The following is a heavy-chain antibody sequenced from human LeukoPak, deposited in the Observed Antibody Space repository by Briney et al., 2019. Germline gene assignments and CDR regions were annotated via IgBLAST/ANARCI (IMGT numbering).Heavy chain of an antibody. J-gene: IGHJ6*02. CDR3: ARSAGYKYGPAYYYGMDV. D-gene: IGHD5-18*01. CDR1: GFTFDNYA. V-gene: IGHV3-30-3*01. Sequence: GGSLRLSCAASGFTFDNYAMHWVRQAPGKGLEWVAVISYDGSNKYYADSVKGRFTISRDNSKNTLYLQMSGLRAEDTAEYYCARSAGYKYGPAYYYGMDVWGQGTPVTVSS. CDR2: ISYDGSNK.